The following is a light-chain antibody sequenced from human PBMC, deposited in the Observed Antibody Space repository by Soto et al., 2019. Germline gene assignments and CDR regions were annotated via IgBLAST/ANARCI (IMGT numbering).Light chain of an antibody. Sequence: EIVLTQSPGTLSLSPGEIATLSCRASQSVSSSYLAWYQQKPGQAPRLLIYGASSRATGIPDRFSGSGSGTDFTLTISRLEPEDFAVYYCQQYCGSPPWTFGQGTKVEIK. V-gene: IGKV3-20*01. J-gene: IGKJ1*01. CDR3: QQYCGSPPWT. CDR1: QSVSSSY. CDR2: GAS.